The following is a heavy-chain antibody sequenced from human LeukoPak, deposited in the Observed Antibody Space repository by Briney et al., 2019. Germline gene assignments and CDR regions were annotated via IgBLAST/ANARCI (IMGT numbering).Heavy chain of an antibody. CDR1: GFTFSSYG. V-gene: IGHV3-33*01. D-gene: IGHD3-9*01. Sequence: GGSLRLSCAASGFTFSSYGMHWVRQAPGKGLEWVAVIWYGGSNKYYADSVKGRFTISRDNSKNTLYLQMNSLRAEDTAVYYCARDTYDILTGYSISPFDYWGQGTLVTVSS. J-gene: IGHJ4*02. CDR3: ARDTYDILTGYSISPFDY. CDR2: IWYGGSNK.